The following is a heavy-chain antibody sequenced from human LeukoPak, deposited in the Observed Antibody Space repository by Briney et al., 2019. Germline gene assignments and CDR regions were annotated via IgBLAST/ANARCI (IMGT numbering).Heavy chain of an antibody. CDR1: GGTFSSYA. CDR2: IIPIFGTA. V-gene: IGHV1-69*01. J-gene: IGHJ4*02. CDR3: ARGPGPADPRDY. Sequence: SVKVSCKASGGTFSSYAISWVRQAPGQGLEWMGGIIPIFGTANYAQKLQGRVTITADESTSTAYMELSSLRSEDTAVYYCARGPGPADPRDYWGQGTLVTVSS.